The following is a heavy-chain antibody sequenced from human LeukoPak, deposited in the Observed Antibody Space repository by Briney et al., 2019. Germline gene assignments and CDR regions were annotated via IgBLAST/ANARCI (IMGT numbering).Heavy chain of an antibody. J-gene: IGHJ5*02. CDR2: IYTTGST. CDR3: ARDPHCSGVSCYLNWFDP. Sequence: SETLSLTCTVSGGSSCGYHGSWIRQPAGKGLEWIGRIYTTGSTNYNPSLKSRVTMSVDTSKNHFSLKLSSVTAAETAVYYCARDPHCSGVSCYLNWFDPSGPGTLVTVSS. D-gene: IGHD2-15*01. CDR1: GGSSCGYH. V-gene: IGHV4-4*07.